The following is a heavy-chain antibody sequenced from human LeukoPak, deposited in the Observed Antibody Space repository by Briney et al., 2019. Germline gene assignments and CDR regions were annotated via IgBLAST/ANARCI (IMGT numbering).Heavy chain of an antibody. V-gene: IGHV4-30-4*08. J-gene: IGHJ4*02. D-gene: IGHD1-26*01. Sequence: PSQTLSLTCTVSGGSISSGDYYWSWIRHPPGKGLEWIGYIYYSGSTYYNPSPKSRVTISVDTSKNQFSLKLSSVTAADTAVYYCAREGVVGATTPFDYWGQGTLVTVSS. CDR1: GGSISSGDYY. CDR2: IYYSGST. CDR3: AREGVVGATTPFDY.